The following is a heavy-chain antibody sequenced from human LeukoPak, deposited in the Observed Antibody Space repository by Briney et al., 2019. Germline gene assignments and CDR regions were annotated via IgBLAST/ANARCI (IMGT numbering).Heavy chain of an antibody. V-gene: IGHV3-23*01. D-gene: IGHD4-11*01. J-gene: IGHJ3*02. Sequence: GGSLRLSCAASRFTFSNYAMSWVRQAPGKGLEWVSAIGGNGGSTYYADSVKGRFTISRDNAKNSLYLQMNNLRVEDTAVYYCARPRTTIHPWYPLDIWGQGTMVTVSS. CDR1: RFTFSNYA. CDR2: IGGNGGST. CDR3: ARPRTTIHPWYPLDI.